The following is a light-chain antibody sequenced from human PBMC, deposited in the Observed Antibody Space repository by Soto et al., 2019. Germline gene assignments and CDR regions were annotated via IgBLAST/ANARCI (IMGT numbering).Light chain of an antibody. CDR1: SSNVGGYNY. V-gene: IGLV2-11*01. Sequence: ALTQPRSVSGSPGQSVAISCTGTSSNVGGYNYVSWFQQHPGKVPKLLIYDVSKRPSGVPDRFSGSKSGNTASLTISGLQAEDEADYYCCSYEGTYTPYVFGTGTKLTVL. CDR3: CSYEGTYTPYV. CDR2: DVS. J-gene: IGLJ1*01.